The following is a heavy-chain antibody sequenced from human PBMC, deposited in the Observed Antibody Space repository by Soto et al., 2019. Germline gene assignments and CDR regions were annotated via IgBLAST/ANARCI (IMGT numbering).Heavy chain of an antibody. CDR1: GGSISSGGYS. CDR2: IYHSGST. J-gene: IGHJ4*02. Sequence: SETLSLTGAVSGGSISSGGYSWSWIRQPPGRGLEWIGYIYHSGSTYYNPSLKSRVTISVDRSKNQFSLKLSSVTAADTAVYYCARVYYDSSGYYSHFDYWGQGTLVTVSS. CDR3: ARVYYDSSGYYSHFDY. D-gene: IGHD3-22*01. V-gene: IGHV4-30-2*01.